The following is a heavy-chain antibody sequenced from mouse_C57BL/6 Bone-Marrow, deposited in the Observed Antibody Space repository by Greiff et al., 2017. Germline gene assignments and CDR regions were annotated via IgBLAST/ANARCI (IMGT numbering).Heavy chain of an antibody. CDR1: GYTFTSYW. CDR2: IDPSDSYT. CDR3: APYYGSSYWYFDV. V-gene: IGHV1-69*01. Sequence: QVQLQQPGAELVMPGASVKLSCKASGYTFTSYWMHWVKQRPGQGLEWIGEIDPSDSYTNYNQKFKGKSTLTVDKSSSTAYMQLISLTSEDSAVYYCAPYYGSSYWYFDVWGTGTTVTVSS. J-gene: IGHJ1*03. D-gene: IGHD1-1*01.